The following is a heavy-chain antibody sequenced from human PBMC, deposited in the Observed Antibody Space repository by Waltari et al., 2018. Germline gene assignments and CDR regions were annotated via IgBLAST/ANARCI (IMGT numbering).Heavy chain of an antibody. CDR1: GYTFTSYA. J-gene: IGHJ6*03. V-gene: IGHV1-3*03. D-gene: IGHD2-2*01. Sequence: QVQLVQSGAEVKKPGASVKVSCKASGYTFTSYAMHWVRQAPGQRLEWMGWINAGNGNTKYSQECQGRVTITRDTSASTAYMELSSLRSEDMAVYYCARGPRYCSSTSCSRYYYMDVWGKGTTVTVSS. CDR3: ARGPRYCSSTSCSRYYYMDV. CDR2: INAGNGNT.